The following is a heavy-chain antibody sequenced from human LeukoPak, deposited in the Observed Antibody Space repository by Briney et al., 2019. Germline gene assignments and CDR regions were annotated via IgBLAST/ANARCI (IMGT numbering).Heavy chain of an antibody. V-gene: IGHV3-7*01. J-gene: IGHJ6*02. CDR2: IKQDGSEK. CDR1: GFTFSSYW. Sequence: PGGSLRLSCAASGFTFSSYWMSWVRQAPGKGLEWVANIKQDGSEKYYVDSVKGRFTISRDNAKNSLYLQMNSLRAEDTAVYYCARTYSSSSRAGGMDVWGQGTTVTVSS. CDR3: ARTYSSSSRAGGMDV. D-gene: IGHD6-13*01.